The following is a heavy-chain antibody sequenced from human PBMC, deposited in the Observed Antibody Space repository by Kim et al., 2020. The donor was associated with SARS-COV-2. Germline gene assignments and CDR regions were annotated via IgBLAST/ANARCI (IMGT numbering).Heavy chain of an antibody. J-gene: IGHJ5*02. D-gene: IGHD2-2*01. CDR1: GFTFSSYA. Sequence: GGSLRLSCAASGFTFSSYAMHWVRQAPGKGLEWVAVISYDGSNKYYADSVKGRFTISRDNSKNTLYLQMNSLRAEDTAVYYCARVLVRVPAADLGWFDP. CDR2: ISYDGSNK. V-gene: IGHV3-30*04. CDR3: ARVLVRVPAADLGWFDP.